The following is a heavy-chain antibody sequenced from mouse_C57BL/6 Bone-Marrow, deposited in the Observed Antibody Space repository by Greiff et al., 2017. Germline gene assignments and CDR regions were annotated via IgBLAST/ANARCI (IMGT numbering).Heavy chain of an antibody. CDR2: IYPRSGNT. V-gene: IGHV1-81*01. D-gene: IGHD1-1*01. J-gene: IGHJ4*01. CDR3: ARLYGSCPYAMDY. CDR1: GYTFTSYG. Sequence: QVQLQQSGAELARPGASVKLSCKASGYTFTSYGISWVKQRTGQGLEWIGEIYPRSGNTYYNEKFKGKATLTADKSSSTAYMELRSLTSEDSAVYFCARLYGSCPYAMDYWGQGTSVTVSS.